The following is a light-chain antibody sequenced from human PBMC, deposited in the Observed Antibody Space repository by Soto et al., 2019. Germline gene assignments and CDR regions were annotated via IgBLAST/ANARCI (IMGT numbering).Light chain of an antibody. CDR3: QQYGSFSIT. V-gene: IGKV3-20*01. Sequence: DIVLTQSPATLSLSPGERATLSCRASQSVSSTYLAWYQQKPGQAPRLLIYGASSRATGIPDRFSGSGSGTDFTLTISRLEPEDFAVYYCQQYGSFSITFGQGTRLEIK. J-gene: IGKJ5*01. CDR2: GAS. CDR1: QSVSSTY.